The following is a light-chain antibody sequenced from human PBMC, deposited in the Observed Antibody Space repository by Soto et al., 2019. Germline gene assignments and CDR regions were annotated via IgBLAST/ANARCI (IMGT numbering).Light chain of an antibody. V-gene: IGKV4-1*01. CDR1: QSVLYSPNNRSG. CDR3: QQRSNWV. Sequence: DIVMTQSADSLAVSLGERATINCKSSQSVLYSPNNRSGLAWDQQRSGHPPELLIPWASTRESGVPDRFSGSGSGTDFNLTISSLEPEDFAVYYCQQRSNWVFGPGTKVDIK. CDR2: WAS. J-gene: IGKJ3*01.